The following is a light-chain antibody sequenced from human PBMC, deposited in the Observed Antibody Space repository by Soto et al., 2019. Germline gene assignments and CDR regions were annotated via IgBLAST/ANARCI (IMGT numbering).Light chain of an antibody. CDR3: SSFRSGNTYV. Sequence: QSVLTQPASVSGSPGQSITISCTGTSSDVGGYDYISWYQQHPGKAPKLMIYQVSNRPSGVSNRFSGSKSGNTASPTISGLQAEDETDYYCSSFRSGNTYVFGTGTKVTVL. V-gene: IGLV2-14*01. J-gene: IGLJ1*01. CDR2: QVS. CDR1: SSDVGGYDY.